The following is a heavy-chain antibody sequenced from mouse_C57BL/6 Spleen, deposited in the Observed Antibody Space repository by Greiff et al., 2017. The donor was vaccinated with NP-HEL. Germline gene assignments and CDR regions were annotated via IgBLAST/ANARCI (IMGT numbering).Heavy chain of an antibody. CDR2: FWSCGST. CDR1: GFSLTSYG. V-gene: IGHV2-2*01. CDR3: ARNYCDYIDY. Sequence: VKLQESGPGLVQPSQSLSITCTVSGFSLTSYGVHWVRQSPGKGLEWLGVFWSCGSTDYNAAFISRLSISKDNSKSQVFFKMNSLQADDTAIYYCARNYCDYIDYWGQGTTLTVSS. J-gene: IGHJ2*01. D-gene: IGHD1-1*01.